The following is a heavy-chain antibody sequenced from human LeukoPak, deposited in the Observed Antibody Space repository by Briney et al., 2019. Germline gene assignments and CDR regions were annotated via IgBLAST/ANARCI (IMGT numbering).Heavy chain of an antibody. CDR3: ANSSFQV. Sequence: PGGSLRLSCAASGFTFSDYYMSWIRQAPGKGLEWVALIGYDGSKKFYADSVKGRFTTSRDNSMNTLFLHMNSLRVDDTAVYYCANSSFQVWGQGTLVTVSS. CDR1: GFTFSDYY. V-gene: IGHV3-30*02. J-gene: IGHJ4*02. CDR2: IGYDGSKK.